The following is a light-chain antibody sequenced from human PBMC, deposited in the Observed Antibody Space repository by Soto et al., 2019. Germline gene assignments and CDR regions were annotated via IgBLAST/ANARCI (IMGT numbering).Light chain of an antibody. J-gene: IGKJ2*01. CDR3: QQFKSYPYT. CDR2: GAS. Sequence: IQLTQSPSSLSASVGDRVTITCRASQAISGFLVWYQQNPGQAPKLLIYGASTLQSGVPSRFSGSGSGTDFTLTISRLQPADIATYYCQQFKSYPYTFGQGTKLEIK. CDR1: QAISGF. V-gene: IGKV1-9*01.